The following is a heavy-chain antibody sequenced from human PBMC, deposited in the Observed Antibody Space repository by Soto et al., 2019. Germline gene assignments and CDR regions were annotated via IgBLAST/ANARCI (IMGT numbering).Heavy chain of an antibody. CDR1: GYTFTRYY. CDR3: GRGDWNYYYGMDV. Sequence: ASVKVSCKASGYTFTRYYMHWVRQAPGQGLEWMGIINPSGGSTTYAQKFQGRVTMTRDTSTSTVYMELSSLRSEDTAVYYCGRGDWNYYYGMDVWGQGTTVTVSS. D-gene: IGHD2-21*01. CDR2: INPSGGST. V-gene: IGHV1-46*03. J-gene: IGHJ6*02.